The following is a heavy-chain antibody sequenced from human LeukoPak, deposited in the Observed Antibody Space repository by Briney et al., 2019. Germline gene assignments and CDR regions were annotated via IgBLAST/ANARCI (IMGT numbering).Heavy chain of an antibody. V-gene: IGHV1-8*01. Sequence: ASVKVSCKASGYTFTSYDINWVRQATGQGLEWRGWMNPNSGNPGYAQKFQGRATMTRNTPISTAYMELSRLRSEDTAVYYCARGGRVVLLWFGGTLQDNWFDPWGQGTLVTVSS. CDR2: MNPNSGNP. CDR3: ARGGRVVLLWFGGTLQDNWFDP. J-gene: IGHJ5*02. CDR1: GYTFTSYD. D-gene: IGHD3-10*01.